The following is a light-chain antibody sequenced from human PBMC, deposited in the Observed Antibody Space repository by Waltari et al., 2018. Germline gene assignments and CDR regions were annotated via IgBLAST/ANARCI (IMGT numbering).Light chain of an antibody. CDR3: MQALQLPKT. CDR2: LAS. CDR1: QSLQHANGASY. J-gene: IGKJ1*01. V-gene: IGKV2-28*01. Sequence: EIVMTQSPLSLPVTPGQPASFSCRSSQSLQHANGASYLDWYLERPGQSQQLLFYLASSRASGVPDRFSGSGSGTHCTLTISRVEAEDIGIYYCMQALQLPKTFGQGTKVEFK.